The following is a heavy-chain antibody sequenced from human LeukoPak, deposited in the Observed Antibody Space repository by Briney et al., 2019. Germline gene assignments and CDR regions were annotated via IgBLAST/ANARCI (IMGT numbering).Heavy chain of an antibody. J-gene: IGHJ4*02. CDR2: IYHSGRT. V-gene: IGHV4-38-2*02. Sequence: SETLSLTCTVSGYSISSGYYWGWIRQPPGKGLEWIGSIYHSGRTFYNPSLKSRVTISVDTSKNQFSLKLSSVTAADTAVYYCARSSVVDAEEDYWGQGTLVTVSS. CDR1: GYSISSGYY. CDR3: ARSSVVDAEEDY. D-gene: IGHD2-15*01.